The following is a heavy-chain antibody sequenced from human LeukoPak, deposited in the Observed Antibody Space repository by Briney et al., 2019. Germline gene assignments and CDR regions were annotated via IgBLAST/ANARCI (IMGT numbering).Heavy chain of an antibody. CDR3: AKASVGHCSGAFCCHFDS. J-gene: IGHJ4*02. V-gene: IGHV3-23*01. D-gene: IGHD2-15*01. CDR1: GFTFSPYA. Sequence: GGSLRLSCEASGFTFSPYAMSWVRQTPGKGLEWVAAISGDNPGTYHASSVRGRFTIFRDNSRNTVHLQMNGLRAEDAAIYYCAKASVGHCSGAFCCHFDSWGQGTLVTVSS. CDR2: ISGDNPGT.